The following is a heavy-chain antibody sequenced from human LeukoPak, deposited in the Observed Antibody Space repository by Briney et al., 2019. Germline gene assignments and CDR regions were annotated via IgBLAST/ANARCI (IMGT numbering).Heavy chain of an antibody. J-gene: IGHJ6*03. Sequence: GGSLRLSCAASGFTFSSYAMTWVRQAPGRGLEWVSDINGSGGRTYYADSVKGRFTISRDNSKNTLYLQMNSLRAEDTAVYYCARVLRYCSGGNCYSGGLGYMDVWAKGPRSPSP. CDR3: ARVLRYCSGGNCYSGGLGYMDV. D-gene: IGHD2-15*01. CDR1: GFTFSSYA. V-gene: IGHV3-23*01. CDR2: INGSGGRT.